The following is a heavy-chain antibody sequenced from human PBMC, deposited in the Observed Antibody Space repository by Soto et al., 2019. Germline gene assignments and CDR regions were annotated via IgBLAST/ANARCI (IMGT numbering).Heavy chain of an antibody. Sequence: PGGSLRLSCAASGFDLSTYWVHWVRQAPGKGLVWVSRIDPYGSGISYADSVKGRFTISRDNARNTLYLQMNSLRAEDTAVYYSARRRSAHDAFDIWGQGTMVTVSS. V-gene: IGHV3-74*01. J-gene: IGHJ3*02. CDR3: ARRRSAHDAFDI. CDR2: IDPYGSGI. CDR1: GFDLSTYW.